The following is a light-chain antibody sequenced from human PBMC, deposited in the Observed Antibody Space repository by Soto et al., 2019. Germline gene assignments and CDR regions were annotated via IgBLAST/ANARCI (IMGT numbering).Light chain of an antibody. CDR1: NSNIGSNY. CDR2: RNN. CDR3: STWDDSLPGIVV. J-gene: IGLJ2*01. V-gene: IGLV1-47*01. Sequence: QSVLTQPPSASGTTGQTVTISCSGSNSNIGSNYVCWYQQLPGTAPKLLIYRNNHRPSGVPDRFSGSKSGTSASLAISGLRSEDEADDYCSTWDDSLPGIVVFGGGTKLTVL.